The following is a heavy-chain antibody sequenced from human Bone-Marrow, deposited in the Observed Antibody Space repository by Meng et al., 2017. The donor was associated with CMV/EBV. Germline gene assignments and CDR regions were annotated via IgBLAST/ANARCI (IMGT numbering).Heavy chain of an antibody. CDR1: GFTFSSYA. CDR2: ISYDGSNK. Sequence: GESLKISCAASGFTFSSYAMHWVRQAPGKGLEWVAVISYDGSNKYYADSVKGRFTISRDISNNTLYLQMNSLRTEDTAVYYCARHGYYDSSGYGGYFDYWGQGTLVTVSS. CDR3: ARHGYYDSSGYGGYFDY. J-gene: IGHJ4*02. D-gene: IGHD3-22*01. V-gene: IGHV3-30*04.